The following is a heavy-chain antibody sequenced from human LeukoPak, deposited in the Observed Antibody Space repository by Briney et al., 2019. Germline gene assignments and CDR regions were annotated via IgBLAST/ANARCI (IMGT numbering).Heavy chain of an antibody. J-gene: IGHJ3*02. Sequence: GGSLRLSCVASGFTVSRNYVSWVRRAPGKGLEWVSAISGSGGSTYYADSVKGRFTISRDKSKNTLYLQMNSLRAEDTAVYYCAKDEHSGSYRGAFDIWGQGTMVTVSS. CDR1: GFTVSRNY. V-gene: IGHV3-23*01. CDR2: ISGSGGST. D-gene: IGHD1-26*01. CDR3: AKDEHSGSYRGAFDI.